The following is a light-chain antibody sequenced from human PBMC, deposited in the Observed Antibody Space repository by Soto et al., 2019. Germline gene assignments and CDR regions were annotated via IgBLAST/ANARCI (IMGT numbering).Light chain of an antibody. CDR2: AAS. CDR3: QQYSRAPIT. J-gene: IGKJ5*01. CDR1: QSVTSSY. Sequence: EIVLTQSPGTLSLSPGERATLSCRASQSVTSSYLAWYKQKPGQAPRFXIYAASRRATGIPDRFSGSGPGTEFTLTISRLEPEDSAVYYCQQYSRAPITFGQGTRLEIK. V-gene: IGKV3-20*01.